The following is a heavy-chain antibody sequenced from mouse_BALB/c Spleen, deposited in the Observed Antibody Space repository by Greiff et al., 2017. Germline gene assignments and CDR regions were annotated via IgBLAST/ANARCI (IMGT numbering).Heavy chain of an antibody. D-gene: IGHD1-1*01. CDR3: ARYYGSSPAWFAY. Sequence: QVQLQQSGPGLVQPSQSLSITCTVSGFSLTSYGVHWVRQPPGKGLEWLGVIWAGGSTNYNSALMSRLSISKDNSKSQVFLKMNSLQTDDTAMYYCARYYGSSPAWFAYWGQGTLVTVSA. CDR1: GFSLTSYG. J-gene: IGHJ3*01. CDR2: IWAGGST. V-gene: IGHV2-9*02.